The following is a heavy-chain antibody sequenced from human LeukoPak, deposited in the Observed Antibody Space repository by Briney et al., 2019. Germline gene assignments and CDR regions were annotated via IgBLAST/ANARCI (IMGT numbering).Heavy chain of an antibody. V-gene: IGHV3-30*04. Sequence: GGPLRLSCAASGFPFNIYAIKWVRQAPGQGLEWVVLISNDGNSKYYADSVKGRFTISRDSSKSTVFLQMNSLRVEDTAVYYCAREGLGYCSTTTCFLFDYWGQGALVTVSS. D-gene: IGHD2-2*01. CDR3: AREGLGYCSTTTCFLFDY. J-gene: IGHJ4*02. CDR2: ISNDGNSK. CDR1: GFPFNIYA.